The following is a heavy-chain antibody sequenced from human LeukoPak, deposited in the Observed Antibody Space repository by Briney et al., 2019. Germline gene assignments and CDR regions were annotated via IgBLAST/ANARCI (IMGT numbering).Heavy chain of an antibody. CDR2: VSSGGSTV. CDR3: ARVIIVGATGI. V-gene: IGHV3-48*03. D-gene: IGHD1-26*01. Sequence: GSLRLSCAASGFTFSSYEMNWVRQAPGKGLEWVSYVSSGGSTVYYADSVKGRFTISRDNAKNSLYLQMNSLRAEDTAVYYCARVIIVGATGIWGQGTMVTVSS. CDR1: GFTFSSYE. J-gene: IGHJ3*02.